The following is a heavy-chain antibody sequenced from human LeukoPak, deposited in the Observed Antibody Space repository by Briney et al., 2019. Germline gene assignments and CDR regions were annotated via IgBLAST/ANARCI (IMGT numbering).Heavy chain of an antibody. CDR3: VREVVRYMDV. J-gene: IGHJ6*03. CDR2: INPNSGGT. V-gene: IGHV1-2*02. Sequence: ASVTVSFTASGYTFTGYYMHWVRQAPGQGLERMGWINPNSGGTNYAQKFQGRVTMTRDTSISTAYMELSRLRSDDTAVYYCVREVVRYMDVWGKGTTVTVSS. D-gene: IGHD2-2*01. CDR1: GYTFTGYY.